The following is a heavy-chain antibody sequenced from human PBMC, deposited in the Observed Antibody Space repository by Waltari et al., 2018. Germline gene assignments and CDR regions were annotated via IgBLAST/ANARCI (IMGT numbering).Heavy chain of an antibody. CDR3: ARHKLERGYFDY. J-gene: IGHJ4*02. V-gene: IGHV3-33*01. CDR1: GFTFSSYG. Sequence: VESGGGVVQPGRSLRLSCAASGFTFSSYGMHWVRQAPGKGLEWVAVIWYDGSNKYYADSVKGRFTISRDNAKNSLYLQMNSLRAEDTAVYYCARHKLERGYFDYWGQGTLVTVSS. D-gene: IGHD1-1*01. CDR2: IWYDGSNK.